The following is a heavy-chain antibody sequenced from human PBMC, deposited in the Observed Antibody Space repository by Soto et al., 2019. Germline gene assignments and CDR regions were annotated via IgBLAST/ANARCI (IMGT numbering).Heavy chain of an antibody. Sequence: GGSLQSSFKGPGYNFGNLLIRWVRQRPGKGLEWMGMIFPGDSGSKKSQSLEGQITMSVDKSDTSASLQWSSLKASDTAIYYRAAGYSTCLDAFDIWGQVTIVTL. D-gene: IGHD2-8*01. CDR2: IFPGDSGS. CDR1: GYNFGNLL. CDR3: AAGYSTCLDAFDI. J-gene: IGHJ3*02. V-gene: IGHV5-51*01.